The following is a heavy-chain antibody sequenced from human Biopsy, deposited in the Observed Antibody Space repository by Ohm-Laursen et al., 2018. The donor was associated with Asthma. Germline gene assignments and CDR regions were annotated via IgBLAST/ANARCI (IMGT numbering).Heavy chain of an antibody. Sequence: SETLSLTCTVSGGSISSDYWSWLRQSPGKGLEWIGYIHNSGNTNYNPSLKGRVTISLDTSKNHFSLRLSFVTAADTAVYFCARAAITGIRGWFDPWGQGTQVTVSS. V-gene: IGHV4-59*01. CDR3: ARAAITGIRGWFDP. J-gene: IGHJ5*02. CDR1: GGSISSDY. D-gene: IGHD1-20*01. CDR2: IHNSGNT.